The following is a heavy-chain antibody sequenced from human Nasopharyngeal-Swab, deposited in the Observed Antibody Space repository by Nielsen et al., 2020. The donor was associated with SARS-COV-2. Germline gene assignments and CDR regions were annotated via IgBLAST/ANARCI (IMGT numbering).Heavy chain of an antibody. D-gene: IGHD5-18*01. CDR1: GFTFSSYW. J-gene: IGHJ3*02. CDR3: ASWQLWPTFDI. CDR2: INSDGSST. Sequence: GGSLRLSCAASGFTFSSYWMHWVRQAPGKGLVWVSRINSDGSSTSYADSVKGRFTISRDNAKNTLYLQMNSLRAEDTAVYYCASWQLWPTFDIWGQGTMVTVSS. V-gene: IGHV3-74*01.